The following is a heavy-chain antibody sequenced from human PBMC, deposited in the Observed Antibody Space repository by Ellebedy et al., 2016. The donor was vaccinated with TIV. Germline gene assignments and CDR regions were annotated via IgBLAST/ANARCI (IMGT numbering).Heavy chain of an antibody. CDR2: TKQDGSEK. CDR1: GFTFSTYW. D-gene: IGHD2-2*01. Sequence: GESLKISCAASGFTFSTYWMGWVRQAAGKGLEWVANTKQDGSEKYYVDSVMGRFTISRDNANNSLYLQMNSLRAEDTALYYCAKDLLSKKYQLLSWFDHWGQGTLVTVSS. CDR3: AKDLLSKKYQLLSWFDH. V-gene: IGHV3-7*03. J-gene: IGHJ5*02.